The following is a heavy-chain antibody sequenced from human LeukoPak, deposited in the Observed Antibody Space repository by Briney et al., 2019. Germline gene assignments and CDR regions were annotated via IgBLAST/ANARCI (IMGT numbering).Heavy chain of an antibody. V-gene: IGHV1-46*01. J-gene: IGHJ4*02. Sequence: ASVKVSCKASGYTFTSYYIHWVRQASGRGLEWLGMISPSYGNIDHAQNFRGRVTVTRDTSTNTVYMELSSLRSDDTAVYYCARESPGQCYFDYWGQGTLVTVSS. CDR2: ISPSYGNI. D-gene: IGHD1-1*01. CDR1: GYTFTSYY. CDR3: ARESPGQCYFDY.